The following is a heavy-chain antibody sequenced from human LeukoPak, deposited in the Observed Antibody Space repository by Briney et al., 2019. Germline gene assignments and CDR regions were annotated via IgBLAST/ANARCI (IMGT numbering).Heavy chain of an antibody. J-gene: IGHJ4*02. Sequence: SETLSLTCTVSGYSISSGYWWGWIRQSPGMGLEWIGSVHHSGSTYYNPSFKRRVTISVDTSKNQFSLKLSSVTTADTAVYYCARVRPGIAATGTWAAPVWGQGTLVTVSS. CDR3: ARVRPGIAATGTWAAPV. CDR2: VHHSGST. D-gene: IGHD6-13*01. CDR1: GYSISSGYW. V-gene: IGHV4-38-2*02.